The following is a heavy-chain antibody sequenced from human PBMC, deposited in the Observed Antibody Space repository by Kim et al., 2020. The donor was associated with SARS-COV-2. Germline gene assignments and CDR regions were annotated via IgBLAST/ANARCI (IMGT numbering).Heavy chain of an antibody. CDR2: IYYSGST. V-gene: IGHV4-61*01. J-gene: IGHJ5*02. Sequence: SQTLSLTCTVSGGSVSSGSYYWSWIRQPPGKGLEWIGYIYYSGSTNYNPSLKSRVTISVDTSKNQFSLKLSSVTAADTAVYYCAREERGGSSTSRRRNGFDPWGQGTLVTVSS. D-gene: IGHD2-2*01. CDR3: AREERGGSSTSRRRNGFDP. CDR1: GGSVSSGSYY.